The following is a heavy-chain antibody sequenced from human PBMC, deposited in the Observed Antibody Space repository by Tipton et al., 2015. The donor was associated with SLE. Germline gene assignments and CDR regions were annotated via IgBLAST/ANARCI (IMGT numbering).Heavy chain of an antibody. CDR3: ARVVAAAGTAFDI. Sequence: LRLSCTVSGYSISSDYYWGWIRQPPGKGLEWIGSIYHSGSTHYNPSLKSRVTISVDTSKNQFSLKLSSVTAADTAVYYCARVVAAAGTAFDIWGQGTMVTVSS. CDR1: GYSISSDYY. J-gene: IGHJ3*02. V-gene: IGHV4-38-2*02. CDR2: IYHSGST. D-gene: IGHD6-13*01.